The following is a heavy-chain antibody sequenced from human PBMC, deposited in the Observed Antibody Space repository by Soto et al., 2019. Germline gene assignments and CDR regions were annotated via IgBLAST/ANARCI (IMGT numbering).Heavy chain of an antibody. V-gene: IGHV4-39*01. D-gene: IGHD3-3*02. CDR2: IYYSGST. Sequence: QLQLQESGPGLVKPSETLSLTCTVSGGSISSSSYYWGWIRQPPGKGLEWIGSIYYSGSTYYTPSLKSRVTISVDTAKHQFSLKLSSVTAADPAVYYCASPKIAFYNWFDPWGQGTLVTVSS. CDR3: ASPKIAFYNWFDP. CDR1: GGSISSSSYY. J-gene: IGHJ5*02.